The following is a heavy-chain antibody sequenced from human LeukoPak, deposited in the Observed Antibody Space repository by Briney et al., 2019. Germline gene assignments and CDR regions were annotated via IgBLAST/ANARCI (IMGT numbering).Heavy chain of an antibody. Sequence: GGSLRLSCAASGFTFSDYYMSWIRQAPGKGLEWVSYISSTSSYTNYADYVKGRFTISRDNAKNSVHLQMNSLRAEDTAVYYCARSYGWLPGGMWGQGTLVTVSS. CDR2: ISSTSSYT. CDR3: ARSYGWLPGGM. CDR1: GFTFSDYY. V-gene: IGHV3-11*03. D-gene: IGHD5-12*01. J-gene: IGHJ4*02.